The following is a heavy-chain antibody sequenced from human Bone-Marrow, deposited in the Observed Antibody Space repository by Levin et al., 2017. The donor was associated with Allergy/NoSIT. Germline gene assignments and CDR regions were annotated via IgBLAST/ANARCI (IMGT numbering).Heavy chain of an antibody. CDR1: GYSFAYYW. CDR3: ATLLGDYSSSYDWYFDL. CDR2: MYPSDSDT. V-gene: IGHV5-51*01. J-gene: IGHJ2*01. Sequence: GESLKISCKGSGYSFAYYWIGWVRQLPGKGLEWMGIMYPSDSDTRYSSSFQGQVTMSADKSISTAYLQWRSLNASDYAMYYCATLLGDYSSSYDWYFDLWGRGTLVTVSS. D-gene: IGHD4-11*01.